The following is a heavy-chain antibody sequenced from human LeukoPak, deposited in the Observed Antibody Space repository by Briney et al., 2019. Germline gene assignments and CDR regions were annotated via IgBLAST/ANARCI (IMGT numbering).Heavy chain of an antibody. Sequence: GASVKVSCKASGYTFTSYGISWVRQAPGQGLEWMGWISAYNGNTNYAQKPQGRVTMTTDTSTSTAYMELRSLRSDDTAVYYCARDSTEVGATLGLDYWGQGTLVTVSS. CDR2: ISAYNGNT. V-gene: IGHV1-18*01. J-gene: IGHJ4*02. CDR1: GYTFTSYG. D-gene: IGHD1-26*01. CDR3: ARDSTEVGATLGLDY.